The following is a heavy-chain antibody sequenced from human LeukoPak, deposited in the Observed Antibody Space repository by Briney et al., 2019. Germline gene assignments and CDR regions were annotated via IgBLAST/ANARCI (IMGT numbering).Heavy chain of an antibody. CDR3: AKAGYSDYPYYYYYMDV. Sequence: SVKVSCKASGGTFSSYAISWVRQAPGQGLEWMGGIIPIFGTANYAQKFQGRVTITTDESTSTAYMELSSLRSEDTAVYYCAKAGYSDYPYYYYYMDVWGKGTTVTVSS. J-gene: IGHJ6*03. D-gene: IGHD4-11*01. CDR1: GGTFSSYA. V-gene: IGHV1-69*05. CDR2: IIPIFGTA.